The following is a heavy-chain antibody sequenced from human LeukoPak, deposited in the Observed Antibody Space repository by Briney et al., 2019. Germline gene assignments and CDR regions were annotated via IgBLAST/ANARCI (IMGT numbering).Heavy chain of an antibody. CDR1: GYTFTSYD. Sequence: GASVKVSCKASGYTFTSYDINWVRQATGQGLEWMGWMNPNSGNTGYAQKFQGRVTMTRNTSISTAYMELSSLRSEDTAVYYCGAAAGVRNYYYYVMDVWGQGTTVTVSS. CDR2: MNPNSGNT. D-gene: IGHD6-13*01. J-gene: IGHJ6*02. V-gene: IGHV1-8*01. CDR3: GAAAGVRNYYYYVMDV.